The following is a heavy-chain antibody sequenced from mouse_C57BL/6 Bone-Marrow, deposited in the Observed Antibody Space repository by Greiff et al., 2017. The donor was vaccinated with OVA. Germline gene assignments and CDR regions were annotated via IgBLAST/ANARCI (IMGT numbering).Heavy chain of an antibody. CDR3: TTANGNYLYWYFDV. J-gene: IGHJ1*03. CDR1: GFNIKDYY. V-gene: IGHV14-1*01. CDR2: IDPEDGDT. Sequence: VQLKQSGAELVRPGASVKLSCTASGFNIKDYYMHWVKQRPEQGLEWIGRIDPEDGDTEYAPKFQGKATMTADTSSNTAYLQLSSLTSEDTAVYYCTTANGNYLYWYFDVWGTGTTVTVSS. D-gene: IGHD2-1*01.